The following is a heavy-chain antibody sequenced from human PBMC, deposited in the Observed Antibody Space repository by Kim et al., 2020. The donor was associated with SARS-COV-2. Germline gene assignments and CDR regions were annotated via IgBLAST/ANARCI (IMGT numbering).Heavy chain of an antibody. D-gene: IGHD6-13*01. V-gene: IGHV3-30*02. J-gene: IGHJ4*02. CDR3: AKDRGSWNYVDY. Sequence: YYADSVKGRFTISRDNSKNTLYLQMNSLRAEDTAVYYCAKDRGSWNYVDYWGQGTLVTVSS.